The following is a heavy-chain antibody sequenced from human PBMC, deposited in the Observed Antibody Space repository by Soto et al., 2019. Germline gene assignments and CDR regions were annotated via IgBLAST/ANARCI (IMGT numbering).Heavy chain of an antibody. CDR3: ASWYSGSDAFDI. CDR1: RVSITCKS. CDR2: INAGNGNT. V-gene: IGHV1-3*01. Sequence: SVKLTFKASRVSITCKSIHCVHQAPGQRLEWMGWINAGNGNTKYSQKFQGRVTITRDTSASTAYMELSSLRSEDTAVYYCASWYSGSDAFDIWGQGTMVTVSS. J-gene: IGHJ3*02. D-gene: IGHD6-19*01.